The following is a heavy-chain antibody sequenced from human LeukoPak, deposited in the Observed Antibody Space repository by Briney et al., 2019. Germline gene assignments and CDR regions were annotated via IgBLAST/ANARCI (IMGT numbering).Heavy chain of an antibody. V-gene: IGHV4-34*01. CDR2: INHSGST. CDR1: GGSFSGYY. CDR3: ARVNSGSYRYVDY. D-gene: IGHD1-26*01. Sequence: SETLSLTCAVYGGSFSGYYWSWIRQPPGKGLEWIGEINHSGSTNYNPSLKSRVTISVDTSKNQFSLKLSSVTAADTAVYYCARVNSGSYRYVDYWGQGTLVTVSS. J-gene: IGHJ4*02.